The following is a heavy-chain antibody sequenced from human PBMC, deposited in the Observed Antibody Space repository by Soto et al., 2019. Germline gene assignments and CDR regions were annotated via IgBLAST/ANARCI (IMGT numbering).Heavy chain of an antibody. CDR2: VYYSGSS. V-gene: IGHV4-59*11. CDR3: ARVGERWQYFDWFYYFDS. CDR1: GGPIGGRY. Sequence: PSETLSLTCTVSGGPIGGRYWGWIRQPPGKGLEWIGYVYYSGSSTSNPSLKSRVTMSADTSKNQLSLKVRSVTAADTAVYYCARVGERWQYFDWFYYFDSWGQGALVTVSS. J-gene: IGHJ4*02. D-gene: IGHD3-9*01.